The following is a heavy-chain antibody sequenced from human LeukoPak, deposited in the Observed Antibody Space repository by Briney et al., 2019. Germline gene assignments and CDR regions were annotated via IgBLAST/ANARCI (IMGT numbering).Heavy chain of an antibody. D-gene: IGHD3-9*01. CDR1: GFTFSSYG. Sequence: PGGSLRLPCAASGFTFSSYGMHWVRQAPGKGLEWVAGISYDGSNEYYADSVKGRFTISRDNPNNTLYLQMNSLRAEDTAVYYCAKSRSGRYDILTYADYWGQGTLVTVSS. V-gene: IGHV3-30*18. CDR2: ISYDGSNE. J-gene: IGHJ4*02. CDR3: AKSRSGRYDILTYADY.